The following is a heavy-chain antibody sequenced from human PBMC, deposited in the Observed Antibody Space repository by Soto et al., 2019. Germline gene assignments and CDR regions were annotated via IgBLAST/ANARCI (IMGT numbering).Heavy chain of an antibody. Sequence: SETLSLSCTVSGGSISSGDYYWSWIRQPPGKGLEWIGYIYYSGSTYYNPSLKSRVTISVDTSKNQFSLKLSSVTAADTAVYYCASLWGYDSHDYWGQGTLVTVSS. CDR2: IYYSGST. J-gene: IGHJ4*02. V-gene: IGHV4-30-4*01. CDR1: GGSISSGDYY. CDR3: ASLWGYDSHDY. D-gene: IGHD3-22*01.